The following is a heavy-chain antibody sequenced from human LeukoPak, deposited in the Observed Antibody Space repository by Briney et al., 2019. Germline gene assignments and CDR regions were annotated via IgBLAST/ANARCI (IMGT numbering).Heavy chain of an antibody. CDR1: GFTFSNAW. Sequence: AGGSLRLSCAASGFTFSNAWMSWVRQAPGKGLEWVGRIKSKTDGGTTDYAAPVKGRFTISRDDSKNTLYLQMNSLKTEDTAVYYCTTDHLEYGSSYPFDYWGQGTLVTVSS. CDR2: IKSKTDGGTT. V-gene: IGHV3-15*01. D-gene: IGHD6-6*01. CDR3: TTDHLEYGSSYPFDY. J-gene: IGHJ4*02.